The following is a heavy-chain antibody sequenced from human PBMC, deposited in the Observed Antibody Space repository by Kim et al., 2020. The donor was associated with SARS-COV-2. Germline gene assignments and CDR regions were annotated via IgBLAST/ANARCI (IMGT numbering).Heavy chain of an antibody. CDR1: GFTFSSYG. J-gene: IGHJ6*02. CDR2: ISYDGSNK. V-gene: IGHV3-30*18. CDR3: AKDGNYWPPNGMDV. D-gene: IGHD1-7*01. Sequence: GGSLRLSCAASGFTFSSYGMHWVRQAPGKGLEWVAVISYDGSNKHYVDSVKGRFTISRDNSKNTLYVQMNSLRAEDTALYYCAKDGNYWPPNGMDVWGQGTTVTVSS.